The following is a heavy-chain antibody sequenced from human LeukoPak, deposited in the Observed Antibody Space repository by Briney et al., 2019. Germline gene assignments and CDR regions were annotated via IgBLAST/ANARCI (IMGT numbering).Heavy chain of an antibody. V-gene: IGHV3-21*01. Sequence: PGGSLRLSCAASGFTFSSYSMNWVRQAPGKGLEWVSFISSSSSYIYYADSVKGRFTISRDNAKNSLYLQMNSLRAEDTAVYYCARGVRDIVVVPAAIDPWGQGTLVTVSS. CDR3: ARGVRDIVVVPAAIDP. CDR2: ISSSSSYI. J-gene: IGHJ5*02. CDR1: GFTFSSYS. D-gene: IGHD2-2*01.